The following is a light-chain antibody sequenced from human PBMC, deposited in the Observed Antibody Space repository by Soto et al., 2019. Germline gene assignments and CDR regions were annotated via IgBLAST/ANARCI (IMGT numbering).Light chain of an antibody. CDR1: SSDVGYYNY. V-gene: IGLV2-14*01. CDR3: SSYTTNNTYV. CDR2: EVT. Sequence: QSVLTQPASMSGSPGQSITISCTGTSSDVGYYNYVSWYQHHPGKAPKLMIYEVTYRPSGVSNRFSGSKSGNTASLTISGLQPEDEADYYCSSYTTNNTYVFGTGTKLTVL. J-gene: IGLJ1*01.